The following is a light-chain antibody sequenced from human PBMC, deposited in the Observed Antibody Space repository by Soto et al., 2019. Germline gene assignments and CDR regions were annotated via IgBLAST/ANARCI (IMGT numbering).Light chain of an antibody. CDR3: SSYTSSSTAVV. CDR1: SSDVGGYNY. Sequence: QSALTQPASVSGSPGQSITISCTGTSSDVGGYNYVSWYQQHPGKAPKLMIYDVSNRPSGVSNRFSCSKSGNTASLTISGVQAEEEEDYYCSSYTSSSTAVVFGGGTKVTVL. CDR2: DVS. J-gene: IGLJ2*01. V-gene: IGLV2-14*01.